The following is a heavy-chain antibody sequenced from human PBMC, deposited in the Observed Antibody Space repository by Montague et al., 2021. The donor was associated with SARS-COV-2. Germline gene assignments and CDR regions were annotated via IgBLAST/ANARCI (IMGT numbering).Heavy chain of an antibody. D-gene: IGHD3-9*01. Sequence: TLSLTCTVSGGSISSGGYYWSWIRQHPGKGLEWIGYIYYSGSTYYNPSLKSRVTISVDTSKNQFSLKLSSVTAADTAVYYCARGVDWLSPYYYLGMDVWGQGTTVTASS. CDR1: GGSISSGGYY. CDR2: IYYSGST. V-gene: IGHV4-31*03. CDR3: ARGVDWLSPYYYLGMDV. J-gene: IGHJ6*02.